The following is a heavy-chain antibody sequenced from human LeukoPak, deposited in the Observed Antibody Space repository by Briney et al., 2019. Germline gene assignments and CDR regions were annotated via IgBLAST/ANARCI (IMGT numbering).Heavy chain of an antibody. Sequence: ASVTVSCMASGYTFTGYYMYWVRQAPGQGLEWMGWINANNGDTEYARKFQGRVTMTRDTSINSAHMELKNLASDDTAVYYCARGGSSSWSSPHWYLDLWGRGTLGTVSS. J-gene: IGHJ2*01. CDR1: GYTFTGYY. D-gene: IGHD6-13*01. CDR2: INANNGDT. V-gene: IGHV1-2*02. CDR3: ARGGSSSWSSPHWYLDL.